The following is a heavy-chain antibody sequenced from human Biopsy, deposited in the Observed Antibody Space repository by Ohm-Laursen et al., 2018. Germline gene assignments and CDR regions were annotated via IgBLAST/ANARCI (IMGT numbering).Heavy chain of an antibody. CDR1: GYSIIPSGPEN. J-gene: IGHJ4*02. CDR3: ARGMRTTGWPYFDY. D-gene: IGHD2/OR15-2a*01. CDR2: IYSGGNT. V-gene: IGHV4-61*01. Sequence: SETLSLTCTLSGYSIIPSGPENWSWIRQPPGQGLQYIGFIYSGGNTNYNPSLRSRVTMSVDTSKNQFSLRLNSVTAADTAVYYCARGMRTTGWPYFDYWGQGNLVSVSS.